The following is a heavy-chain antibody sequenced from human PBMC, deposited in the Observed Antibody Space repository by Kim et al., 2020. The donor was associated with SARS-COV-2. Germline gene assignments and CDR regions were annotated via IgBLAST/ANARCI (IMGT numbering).Heavy chain of an antibody. CDR2: IYYSGST. V-gene: IGHV4-39*01. Sequence: SETLSLTCTVSGGSISSSSYYWGWIRQPPGKGLEWIGSIYYSGSTYYNPSLKSRVTISVDTSKNQFSLKLSSVTAADTAVYYCASEALKVSPEIDYWGQGTLVTVSS. CDR3: ASEALKVSPEIDY. J-gene: IGHJ4*02. D-gene: IGHD3-16*02. CDR1: GGSISSSSYY.